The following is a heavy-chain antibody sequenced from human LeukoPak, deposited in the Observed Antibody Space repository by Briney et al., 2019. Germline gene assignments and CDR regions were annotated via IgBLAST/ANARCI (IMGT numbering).Heavy chain of an antibody. Sequence: ASVKVSCKASGYTFTSYAMNWVRQAPGQGLEWMGWINTNTGNPTYAQGFTGRFVFSLDPSVSTAYLQISSLKAEDTAVYYCARRRAGSGSYRGYYYYMDVWGKGTTVTVSS. CDR2: INTNTGNP. CDR1: GYTFTSYA. CDR3: ARRRAGSGSYRGYYYYMDV. D-gene: IGHD3-10*01. J-gene: IGHJ6*03. V-gene: IGHV7-4-1*02.